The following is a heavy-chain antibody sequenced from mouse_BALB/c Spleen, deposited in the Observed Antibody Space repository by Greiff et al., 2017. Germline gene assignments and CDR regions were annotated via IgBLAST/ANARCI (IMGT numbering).Heavy chain of an antibody. Sequence: QVHVKQSGAELMKPGASVKISCKATGYTFSSYWIEWVKQRPGHGLEWIGEILPGSGSTNYNEKFKGKATFTADTSSNTAYMQLSSLTSEDSAVYYCARYDYDSYYAMDYWGQGTSVTVSS. D-gene: IGHD2-4*01. CDR1: GYTFSSYW. CDR2: ILPGSGST. CDR3: ARYDYDSYYAMDY. J-gene: IGHJ4*01. V-gene: IGHV1-9*01.